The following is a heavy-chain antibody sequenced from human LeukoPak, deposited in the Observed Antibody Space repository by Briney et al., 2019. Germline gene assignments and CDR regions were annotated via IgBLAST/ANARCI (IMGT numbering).Heavy chain of an antibody. D-gene: IGHD3-10*01. CDR3: AREVKDTMVRGPHGGFDP. CDR2: INPNSGGT. Sequence: GASVKVSCKASGYTFTGYYMHWVRQAPGQGLEWMGWINPNSGGTNYAQKFQGRVTMTRDTSISTAYMELSRLRSDDTAVYYCAREVKDTMVRGPHGGFDPWGQGTLVTVSS. J-gene: IGHJ5*02. CDR1: GYTFTGYY. V-gene: IGHV1-2*02.